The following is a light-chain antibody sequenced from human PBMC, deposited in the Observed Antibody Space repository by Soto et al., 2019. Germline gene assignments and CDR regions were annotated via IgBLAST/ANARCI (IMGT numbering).Light chain of an antibody. CDR2: LNSDGSH. CDR3: QTWGTGIVV. J-gene: IGLJ2*01. Sequence: QSVLTQSPSASASLGASVKLTCTLSSGHSNYAIAWHQQQPEKGPRYLMKLNSDGSHSKGDGIPDRFSGSSSGAERYLTISSLQSEDAADYYCQTWGTGIVVFGGGTKLTVL. V-gene: IGLV4-69*01. CDR1: SGHSNYA.